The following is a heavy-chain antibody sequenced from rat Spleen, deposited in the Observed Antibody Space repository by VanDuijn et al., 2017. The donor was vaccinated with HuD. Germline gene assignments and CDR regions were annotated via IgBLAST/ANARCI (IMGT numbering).Heavy chain of an antibody. V-gene: IGHV3-3*01. Sequence: VQLQESGPGLVKPSQSLSLTCSVTDHSITNGYRWNWIRKFPGNKLEWMGYINSAGNTLYNPSLKSRISITRDTSKNQFFLQVNSVTTEDTATYYCARSDGTHYYLPFIYWGQGTQVTVSS. CDR3: ARSDGTHYYLPFIY. CDR2: INSAGNT. CDR1: DHSITNGYR. J-gene: IGHJ3*01. D-gene: IGHD1-12*02.